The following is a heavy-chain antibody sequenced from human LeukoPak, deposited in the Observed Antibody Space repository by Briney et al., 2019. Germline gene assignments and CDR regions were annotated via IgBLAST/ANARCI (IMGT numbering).Heavy chain of an antibody. CDR2: ISSSSSTI. J-gene: IGHJ4*02. D-gene: IGHD6-6*01. V-gene: IGHV3-48*02. CDR1: GFTFSSYS. CDR3: ARVGGGSSSSWYYFDY. Sequence: GGSLRLSCAASGFTFSSYSMNWVRQAPGKGLEWVSYISSSSSTIYYADSVKDRFTISRDNAKNSLYLQMNSLRDEDTAVYYCARVGGGSSSSWYYFDYWGQGTLVTVSS.